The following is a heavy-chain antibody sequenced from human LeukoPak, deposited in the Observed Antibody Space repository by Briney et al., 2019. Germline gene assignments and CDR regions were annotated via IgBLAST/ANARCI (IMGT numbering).Heavy chain of an antibody. D-gene: IGHD2-15*01. CDR3: ARHRNRGGSTVSWFDP. V-gene: IGHV4-34*01. J-gene: IGHJ5*02. CDR1: GGSFSGYY. CDR2: INHSGST. Sequence: SETLSLTCAVYGGSFSGYYWSWIRQPPGKGLEWIGEINHSGSTNYNPSLKSRVTISVDTSKNQFSLKLSSVTAADTAVYYCARHRNRGGSTVSWFDPWGQGTLVTVSS.